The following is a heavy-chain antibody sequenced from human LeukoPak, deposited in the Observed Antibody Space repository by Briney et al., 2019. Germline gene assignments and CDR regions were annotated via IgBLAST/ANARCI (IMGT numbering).Heavy chain of an antibody. J-gene: IGHJ4*02. CDR3: ATSWTRSYFDY. CDR2: IYTSGST. CDR1: GGSISSYY. V-gene: IGHV4-4*07. Sequence: SETLSLTCTVSGGSISSYYWSWIRQPAGKGLEWIGRIYTSGSTYYNPSLKSRVTISADTSKNQFSLKLSSVTAADTAVYYCATSWTRSYFDYWGQGTLVTVSS. D-gene: IGHD2-2*01.